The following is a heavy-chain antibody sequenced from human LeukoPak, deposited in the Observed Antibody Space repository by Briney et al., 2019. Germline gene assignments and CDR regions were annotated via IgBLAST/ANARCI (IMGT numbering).Heavy chain of an antibody. Sequence: PGGSLRLSCAASGFTFSTYDMHWVRQVTGKGLEWVSASGTAGDTYYPGSVKGRFTISRENAKNSLYLHINSLRAGDTAVYYCARDPAYDFWSGYLLGFDPWGQGTLVTVSS. V-gene: IGHV3-13*01. D-gene: IGHD3-3*01. J-gene: IGHJ5*02. CDR1: GFTFSTYD. CDR3: ARDPAYDFWSGYLLGFDP. CDR2: SGTAGDT.